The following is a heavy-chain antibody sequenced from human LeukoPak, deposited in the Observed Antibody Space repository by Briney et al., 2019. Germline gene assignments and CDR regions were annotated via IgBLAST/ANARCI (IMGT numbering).Heavy chain of an antibody. CDR3: AKVYRDNGDYFAFNV. Sequence: GGSLRLSCAASGFTFSSYAMHWVRQAPGKGLEWVAVISYDGSNKYYADSVKGRFTISRDNSRNTLYLQMSSLRAEDTAVYYCAKVYRDNGDYFAFNVWGQGSMVTASS. J-gene: IGHJ3*01. V-gene: IGHV3-30-3*01. CDR1: GFTFSSYA. CDR2: ISYDGSNK. D-gene: IGHD4-17*01.